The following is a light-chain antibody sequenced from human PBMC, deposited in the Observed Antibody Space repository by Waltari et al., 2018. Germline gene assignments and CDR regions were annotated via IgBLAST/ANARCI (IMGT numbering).Light chain of an antibody. CDR1: EDIRSW. V-gene: IGKV1-12*01. Sequence: DIQMTQSPSFVSASVRDRVTIFCRATEDIRSWLAWYQQRPGKAPKLLIYAASNLESGVPSRFRGSGSETNFTLTVSSLQPEDFATYYCQQAKSFPLTFGGGTKVEI. CDR3: QQAKSFPLT. CDR2: AAS. J-gene: IGKJ4*01.